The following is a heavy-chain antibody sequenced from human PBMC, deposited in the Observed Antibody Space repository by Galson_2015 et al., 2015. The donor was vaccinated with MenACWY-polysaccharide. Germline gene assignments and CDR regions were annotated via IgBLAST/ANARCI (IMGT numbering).Heavy chain of an antibody. CDR1: GSRFSNSG. D-gene: IGHD6-13*01. CDR2: IQYDGSNK. Sequence: SLRLSCAASGSRFSNSGMHWVRQAPGKGLEWVAVIQYDGSNKVYADSVKGRFTIFRDNSKNTLFLEMNSLGAEDTAVYYCAREGSRIVFHAFDTWGQGTMVTVSS. J-gene: IGHJ3*02. CDR3: AREGSRIVFHAFDT. V-gene: IGHV3-33*01.